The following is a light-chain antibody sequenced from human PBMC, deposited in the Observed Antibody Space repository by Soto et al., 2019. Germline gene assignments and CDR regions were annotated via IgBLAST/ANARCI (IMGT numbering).Light chain of an antibody. CDR3: QQYNRAMYT. CDR1: QSISSW. V-gene: IGKV1-5*01. Sequence: DIQMTQSPSTLSASVGDRVTITCRASQSISSWLAWYQQKPGKAPKLLIYDASSLESGVSSRFSGSGSGTEFTLTISSLQPDDFATYYCQQYNRAMYTFGQGTKVDIK. J-gene: IGKJ2*01. CDR2: DAS.